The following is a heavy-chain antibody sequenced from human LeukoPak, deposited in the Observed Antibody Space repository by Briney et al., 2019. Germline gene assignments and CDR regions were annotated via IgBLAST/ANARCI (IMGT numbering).Heavy chain of an antibody. J-gene: IGHJ1*01. D-gene: IGHD6-19*01. CDR3: AKHRMWLVGLES. V-gene: IGHV4-34*01. CDR1: GGSFSGYY. Sequence: SETLSLTCAVYGGSFSGYYWSWIRQPPGKGLELIGSVHFSGATHYNPSLKSRVAITLDTSKNQFSLKLNSVTAADTAIYYCAKHRMWLVGLESWGQGTLVTVSS. CDR2: VHFSGAT.